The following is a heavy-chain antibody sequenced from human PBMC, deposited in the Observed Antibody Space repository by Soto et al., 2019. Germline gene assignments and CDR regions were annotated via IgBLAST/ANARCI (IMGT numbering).Heavy chain of an antibody. D-gene: IGHD1-26*01. V-gene: IGHV1-8*01. CDR3: ARGVSAGVDY. J-gene: IGHJ4*02. CDR1: GYSFTSLD. CDR2: MQPSTGRT. Sequence: QVQLVQSGAEVREPGASVKVSCKASGYSFTSLDINWVRQTAGQGLGLMGWMQPSTGRTGYAQKFQGRVPMTRGTSINTAYMEPTTLTSDDTAFYYCARGVSAGVDYWGQGTLVTVSS.